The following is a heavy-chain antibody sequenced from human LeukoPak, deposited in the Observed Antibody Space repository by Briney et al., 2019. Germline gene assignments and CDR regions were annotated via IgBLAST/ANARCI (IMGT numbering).Heavy chain of an antibody. CDR3: TTHSVTVSGTHF. V-gene: IGHV3-15*07. CDR2: IKSHTNGGTS. CDR1: GFTFSNAW. D-gene: IGHD6-19*01. Sequence: GGSLRLSCVASGFTFSNAWMTWVRQSPGMGLEWVGRIKSHTNGGTSEYAAPVKGRFTISREDSKNTLYLQMNSLKPEDTAMYYCTTHSVTVSGTHFWGQGALVTVSS. J-gene: IGHJ4*01.